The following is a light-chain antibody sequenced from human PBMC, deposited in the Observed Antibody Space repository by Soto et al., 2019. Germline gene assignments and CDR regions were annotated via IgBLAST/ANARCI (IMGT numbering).Light chain of an antibody. Sequence: DIQMNQATSSLSASEGDRVTITCRASQTISAFLNWYQHKPGKAHELLIFSASKLQTGVPSRFSGRGSGTAFTLTITSLRPEEFATYYCQQTYSPPGTVGQGTKVDIK. CDR2: SAS. J-gene: IGKJ1*01. CDR1: QTISAF. CDR3: QQTYSPPGT. V-gene: IGKV1-39*01.